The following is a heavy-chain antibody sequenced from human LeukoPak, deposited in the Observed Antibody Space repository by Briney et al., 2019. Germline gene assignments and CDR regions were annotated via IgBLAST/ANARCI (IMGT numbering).Heavy chain of an antibody. Sequence: GGSLRLSCAASGFTFSSYAMTWVRQAPGKGLEWVSAVSDSGTRTLYADSVKGRFAISRDNSRNTVFLQMNSLRADDTAVYYCARPGCGGNCYYRMDVWGKGTTVTVFS. J-gene: IGHJ6*04. V-gene: IGHV3-23*01. CDR3: ARPGCGGNCYYRMDV. CDR2: VSDSGTRT. CDR1: GFTFSSYA. D-gene: IGHD2-21*01.